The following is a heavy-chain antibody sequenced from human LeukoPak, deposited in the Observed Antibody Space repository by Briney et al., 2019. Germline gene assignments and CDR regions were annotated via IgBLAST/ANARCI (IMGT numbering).Heavy chain of an antibody. CDR2: IIPIFGTA. J-gene: IGHJ4*02. CDR3: ASSGRYRGSYAHPTNY. CDR1: GGTFSNYA. Sequence: SVKVSCKASGGTFSNYAISWVRQAPGQGLEWMGGIIPIFGTANYAQKFQGRVTITADEFTSTAYMELSSLRSDDTAVYYCASSGRYRGSYAHPTNYWGQGTLVTVSS. D-gene: IGHD1-26*01. V-gene: IGHV1-69*13.